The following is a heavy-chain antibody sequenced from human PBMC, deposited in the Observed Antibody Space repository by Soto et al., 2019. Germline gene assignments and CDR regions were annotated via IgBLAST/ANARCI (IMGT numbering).Heavy chain of an antibody. J-gene: IGHJ6*02. CDR2: IYWNDDK. Sequence: QITLKESGPTLVKPTQTLTLTCTFSGFSLSTSGVGVAWIRQPPGKALEWLALIYWNDDKRYRPSLESRPTIYKDTSKNRLVLTTTNMDSVDTATYYCAYMPCSGGSCYWFSFSGMDVWGQGTTVTVSS. CDR3: AYMPCSGGSCYWFSFSGMDV. D-gene: IGHD2-15*01. CDR1: GFSLSTSGVG. V-gene: IGHV2-5*01.